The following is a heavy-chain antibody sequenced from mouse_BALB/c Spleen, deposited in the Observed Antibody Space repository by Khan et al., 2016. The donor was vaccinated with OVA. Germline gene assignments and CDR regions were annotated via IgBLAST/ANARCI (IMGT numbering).Heavy chain of an antibody. CDR1: GFSLSNYS. CDR2: IWSAGST. J-gene: IGHJ3*01. CDR3: ARRGYDYGRGALFAY. D-gene: IGHD2-4*01. Sequence: QVQLQQSGPGLVQPSQSLSITCTVSGFSLSNYSVHWVRQSPGKGLEWLGVIWSAGSTDYNAVFISRLTISKDNSRSQVFFKMNSLQPNDTATYYCARRGYDYGRGALFAYWGQGTLVTVSA. V-gene: IGHV2-2*02.